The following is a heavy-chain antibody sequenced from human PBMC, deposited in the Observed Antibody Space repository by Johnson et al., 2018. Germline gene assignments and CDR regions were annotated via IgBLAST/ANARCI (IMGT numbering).Heavy chain of an antibody. Sequence: QVQLVQSGAEVKKPGSSVKVSCKASGGTFSSYAISWVRQAPGQGLEWMGGIIPIFGTADYAQRFQGRVTITADESTSTAHMELSSLRSEDTAVHFCARAAEVGPRDAFDIWGQGTMVTVSS. J-gene: IGHJ3*02. CDR3: ARAAEVGPRDAFDI. CDR2: IIPIFGTA. V-gene: IGHV1-69*12. D-gene: IGHD2-15*01. CDR1: GGTFSSYA.